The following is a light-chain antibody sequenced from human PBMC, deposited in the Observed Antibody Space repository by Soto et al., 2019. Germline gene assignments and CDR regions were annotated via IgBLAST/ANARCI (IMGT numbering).Light chain of an antibody. CDR3: YQRTNTPPWT. Sequence: EIVLTQSPATLSLSPGEGASLSCRASQNISTYLAWYQQRPGQVPRLLIYGVSKRAPAIPPRFSGSGSGTEYTLSVSGRETEDVSAYYCYQRTNTPPWTFGQGTRVELK. CDR2: GVS. J-gene: IGKJ1*01. CDR1: QNISTY. V-gene: IGKV3-11*01.